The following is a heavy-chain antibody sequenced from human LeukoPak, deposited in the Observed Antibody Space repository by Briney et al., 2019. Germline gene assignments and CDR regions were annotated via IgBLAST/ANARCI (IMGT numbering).Heavy chain of an antibody. CDR3: ARGGTVTYYFDH. CDR2: TSTGGRTV. D-gene: IGHD4-17*01. J-gene: IGHJ4*02. CDR1: GFNFSDYE. V-gene: IGHV3-48*03. Sequence: GGSLRLSCAASGFNFSDYEMNWLRQAPGKGLGWLSYTSTGGRTVKYADSVKGRFTIFRDNARSSLYLQMTNLRVEDTAVYFCARGGTVTYYFDHWGQGILVAVSS.